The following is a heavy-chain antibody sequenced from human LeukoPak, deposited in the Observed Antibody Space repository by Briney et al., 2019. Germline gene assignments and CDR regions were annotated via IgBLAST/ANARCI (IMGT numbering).Heavy chain of an antibody. CDR2: ISAYNGNT. CDR3: ARSLYDSSGSTESFDY. CDR1: GYTFTSYY. D-gene: IGHD3-22*01. Sequence: ASVKVSCKASGYTFTSYYMHWVRQAPGQGLERMGWISAYNGNTNYAQKLQGRVTMTTDTSTSTAYMELRSLRSDDTAVYYCARSLYDSSGSTESFDYWGQGTLVTVSS. J-gene: IGHJ4*02. V-gene: IGHV1-18*04.